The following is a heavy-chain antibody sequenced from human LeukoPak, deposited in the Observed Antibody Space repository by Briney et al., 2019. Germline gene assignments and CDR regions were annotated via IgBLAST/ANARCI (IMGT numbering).Heavy chain of an antibody. CDR3: ARDSVGATTGTLDY. CDR2: ISYDGSNK. V-gene: IGHV3-30-3*01. J-gene: IGHJ4*02. D-gene: IGHD1-26*01. Sequence: GGSLRLSCAASGFTFSSYAMHWVRRAPGKGLEWVAVISYDGSNKYYADSVKGRFTISRDNSKNTLYLQMNSLRAEDTAVYYCARDSVGATTGTLDYWGQGTLVTVSS. CDR1: GFTFSSYA.